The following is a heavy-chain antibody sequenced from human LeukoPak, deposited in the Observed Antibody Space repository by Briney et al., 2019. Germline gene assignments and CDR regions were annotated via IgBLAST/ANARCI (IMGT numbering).Heavy chain of an antibody. Sequence: PSETLSPTCTVSGGSISSHFWSWIRQPAGKGLEWIGRIYISGSTNYNPSLKSRVTMSVDTSKNQFSLKLNSVTAADTAVYYCARDLLGDYGAFDIWGQGTMVTVSS. V-gene: IGHV4-4*07. CDR2: IYISGST. J-gene: IGHJ3*02. CDR3: ARDLLGDYGAFDI. D-gene: IGHD4-17*01. CDR1: GGSISSHF.